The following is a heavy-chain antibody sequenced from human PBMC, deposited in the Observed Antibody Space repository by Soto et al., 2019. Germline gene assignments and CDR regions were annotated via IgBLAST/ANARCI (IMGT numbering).Heavy chain of an antibody. CDR2: IDPSDSYT. V-gene: IGHV5-10-1*01. Sequence: PGESLKISCKGSGYSFTSYWISWVRQMPGKGLEWMGRIDPSDSYTNYSPSFQGHVTISADKSISTAYLQWSSLKASDTAMYYCARHSYYDSSGYYLYYFDYWGQGTLVTVSS. CDR1: GYSFTSYW. D-gene: IGHD3-22*01. CDR3: ARHSYYDSSGYYLYYFDY. J-gene: IGHJ4*02.